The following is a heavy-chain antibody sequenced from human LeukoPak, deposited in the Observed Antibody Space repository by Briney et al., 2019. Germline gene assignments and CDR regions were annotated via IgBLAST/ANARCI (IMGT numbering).Heavy chain of an antibody. Sequence: GGSLRLSCAASGFTLSDYYMSWIRQAPGKGLEWVSFISSTSSYIKDADSVKGRFTISRDNAKKSLYLQMNSLRAEDTAVYYCARDSSGWSVDYWGQGTLVTVSS. D-gene: IGHD6-19*01. V-gene: IGHV3-11*05. CDR2: ISSTSSYI. CDR1: GFTLSDYY. CDR3: ARDSSGWSVDY. J-gene: IGHJ4*02.